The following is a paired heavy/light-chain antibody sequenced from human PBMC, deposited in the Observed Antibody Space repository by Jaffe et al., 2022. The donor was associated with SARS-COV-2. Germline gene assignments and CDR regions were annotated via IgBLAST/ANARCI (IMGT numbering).Heavy chain of an antibody. Sequence: EVQLLESGGGLVQPGGSLRLSCTASGFTFSTYAMTWVRQAPGKGLEWVSTITGSGSSTYYADSVKGRFTISRDNSINTLYLQMNSLRADDTAVYYCARYPSSTWNWIDPWGQGTQVTVSS. CDR1: GFTFSTYA. CDR2: ITGSGSST. D-gene: IGHD2-2*01. V-gene: IGHV3-23*01. CDR3: ARYPSSTWNWIDP. J-gene: IGHJ5*02.
Light chain of an antibody. CDR2: WAS. Sequence: DIVMTQSPDSLAVSLGERATINCQSSQSVLYSSNNKNYLAWYQQKPGQPPKLLIHWASTRESGVPDRFSGSGSGTDFTLTISSLQAEDVAVYYCQQYYGSPVTFGPGTKVDLK. V-gene: IGKV4-1*01. CDR1: QSVLYSSNNKNY. CDR3: QQYYGSPVT. J-gene: IGKJ3*01.